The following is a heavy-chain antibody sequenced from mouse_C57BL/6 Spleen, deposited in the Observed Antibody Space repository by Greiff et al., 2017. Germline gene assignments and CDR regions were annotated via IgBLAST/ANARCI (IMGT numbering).Heavy chain of an antibody. CDR1: GYTFTSYW. Sequence: VQLQQPGAELVKPGASVKMSCKASGYTFTSYWITWVKQRPGQGLEWIGDIYPGSGSTNYNEKFKSKATLTVDTSSSTAYMQLSRLTSEDSAVYYCARDDYDGYYAMDYWGQGTSVTVS. D-gene: IGHD2-4*01. J-gene: IGHJ4*01. V-gene: IGHV1-55*01. CDR3: ARDDYDGYYAMDY. CDR2: IYPGSGST.